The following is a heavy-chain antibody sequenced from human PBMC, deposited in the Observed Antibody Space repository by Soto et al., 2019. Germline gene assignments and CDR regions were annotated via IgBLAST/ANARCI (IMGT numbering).Heavy chain of an antibody. J-gene: IGHJ4*02. CDR1: GFSFSTGGVG. CDR3: AHHPYSSGWFGSFDY. V-gene: IGHV2-5*02. Sequence: QITLKESGPTLVKPTQTLTLTCNFSGFSFSTGGVGVGWIRQPPGKALEWLALIYWDDDKYYSPSLKSRLNITKDSSKNQVVLTMTNMDPVDTATYYCAHHPYSSGWFGSFDYWGKGTLVTVSS. D-gene: IGHD6-25*01. CDR2: IYWDDDK.